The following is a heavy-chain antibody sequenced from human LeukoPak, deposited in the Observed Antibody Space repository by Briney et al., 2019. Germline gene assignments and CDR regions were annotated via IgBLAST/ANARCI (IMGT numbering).Heavy chain of an antibody. J-gene: IGHJ3*02. CDR3: ARDGIVAISYAFDI. CDR1: GFTFSSYA. V-gene: IGHV3-48*04. Sequence: PGGSLRLSCAASGFTFSSYAMSWVRQAPGKGLEWVSYISSSGSTIYYADSVKGRFTISRDNAKNSLYLQMNSLRAEDTAVYYCARDGIVAISYAFDIWGQGTMVTVSS. CDR2: ISSSGSTI. D-gene: IGHD5-12*01.